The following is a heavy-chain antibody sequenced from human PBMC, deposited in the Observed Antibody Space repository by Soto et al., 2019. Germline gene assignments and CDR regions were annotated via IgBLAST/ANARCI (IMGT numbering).Heavy chain of an antibody. J-gene: IGHJ4*02. D-gene: IGHD1-1*01. CDR3: TTTGTIDY. V-gene: IGHV3-15*01. CDR1: GFTFSNAW. Sequence: LRLSCVASGFTFSNAWMTWVRQAPGKGLEWVGRIKSNSDGGTTYYAAPVEGRFTISRDDSTNTVYLQMNSLKTEDTAVYYCTTTGTIDYWGQGTLVTVSS. CDR2: IKSNSDGGTT.